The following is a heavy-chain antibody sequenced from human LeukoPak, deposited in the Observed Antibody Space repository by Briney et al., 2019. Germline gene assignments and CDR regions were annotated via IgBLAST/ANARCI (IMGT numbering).Heavy chain of an antibody. CDR2: INHSGST. Sequence: SETLSLTCAVYGGSFSGYYWSWIRQPPGNGLEWIGEINHSGSTNYNPSLKSRVTISVDTSKNQFSLKLSSVTAADTAVYYCARGNYDSSGYSILYYFDYWGQGTLVTVSS. V-gene: IGHV4-34*01. J-gene: IGHJ4*02. D-gene: IGHD3-22*01. CDR3: ARGNYDSSGYSILYYFDY. CDR1: GGSFSGYY.